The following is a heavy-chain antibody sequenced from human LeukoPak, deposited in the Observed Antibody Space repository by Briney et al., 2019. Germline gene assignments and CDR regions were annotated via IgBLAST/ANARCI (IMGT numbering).Heavy chain of an antibody. CDR2: ISGSGGST. CDR1: GFTFSSYA. D-gene: IGHD3-22*01. J-gene: IGHJ4*02. Sequence: SGGSLRLSCAASGFTFSSYAMSWVRQAPGKGLEWVSAISGSGGSTYYADSVKGRFTISRDNSKNTLYLQMNSLRAEDTAVYYCAKDLDDPNYYDSSGHDYWGQGTPVTVSS. CDR3: AKDLDDPNYYDSSGHDY. V-gene: IGHV3-23*01.